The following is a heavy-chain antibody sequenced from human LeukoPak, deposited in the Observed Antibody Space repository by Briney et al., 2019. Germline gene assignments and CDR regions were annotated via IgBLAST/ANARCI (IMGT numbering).Heavy chain of an antibody. CDR1: GFTFSNAW. V-gene: IGHV4-4*02. CDR3: ARRIAVAGTSGY. CDR2: IYYSGST. J-gene: IGHJ4*02. D-gene: IGHD6-19*01. Sequence: GSLRLSCAASGFTFSNAWMSWVRQPPGKGLEWIGSIYYSGSTYYNPSLKSRVTISVDKSKNQFSLKLSSVTAADTAVYYCARRIAVAGTSGYWGQGTLVTASS.